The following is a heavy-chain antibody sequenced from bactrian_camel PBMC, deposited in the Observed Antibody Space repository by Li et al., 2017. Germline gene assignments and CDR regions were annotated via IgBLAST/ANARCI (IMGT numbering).Heavy chain of an antibody. CDR2: VKDDGSLT. CDR1: GYTYGSSC. CDR3: TTVATGAFTY. V-gene: IGHV3S6*01. J-gene: IGHJ4*01. D-gene: IGHD4*01. Sequence: HVQLVESGGGLVQPGGSLRLSCATSGYTYGSSCMAWFRQVPGKGLEWISAVKDDGSLTAYSDSVKGRFTISRDNAYNTLYLQMNSLKAEDTGLYYCTTVATGAFTYWGQGTQVTVS.